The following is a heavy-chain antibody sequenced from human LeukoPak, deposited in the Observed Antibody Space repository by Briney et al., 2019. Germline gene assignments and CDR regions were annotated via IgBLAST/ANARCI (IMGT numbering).Heavy chain of an antibody. CDR2: LDPSDSYT. Sequence: GESLKISCKGSGYSFTSYWISWVRQMPGKGLEWMGRLDPSDSYTNYSPSFQGHVTMSADKSISTAYLQWSSLKASDTAIYYCARRMGNYYDSSGYATLDAFDIWGQGTMVTVSS. CDR3: ARRMGNYYDSSGYATLDAFDI. D-gene: IGHD3-22*01. CDR1: GYSFTSYW. J-gene: IGHJ3*02. V-gene: IGHV5-10-1*01.